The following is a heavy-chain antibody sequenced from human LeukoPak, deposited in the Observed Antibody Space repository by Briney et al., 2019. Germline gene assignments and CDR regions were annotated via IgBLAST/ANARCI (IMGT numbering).Heavy chain of an antibody. CDR2: IYTSGST. CDR3: ARDRGGGAMVTASKVNWFDP. Sequence: PSETLSLTCTVSGGSISSYYWSWIRQPAGKGLEWIGRIYTSGSTNYNPSLKSRVTMSVDTSKNQFSLKLSSVTAADTAVYYCARDRGGGAMVTASKVNWFDPWGQGTLVTVSS. V-gene: IGHV4-4*07. J-gene: IGHJ5*02. CDR1: GGSISSYY. D-gene: IGHD5-18*01.